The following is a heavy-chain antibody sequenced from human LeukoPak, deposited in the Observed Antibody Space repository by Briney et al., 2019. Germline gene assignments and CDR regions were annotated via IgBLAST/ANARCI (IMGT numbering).Heavy chain of an antibody. J-gene: IGHJ4*02. CDR2: ISYDGSDK. V-gene: IGHV3-30*18. CDR3: AKDMRPYSGDRSFLFDQ. Sequence: PGRSLRLSWAASGFSFSYYGIHWVRQAPGKGLEWVALISYDGSDKYFADSVKGRFSISRDNSQNTLYLQMNSLRAEDTAIYYCAKDMRPYSGDRSFLFDQWGQGTLVIVSS. CDR1: GFSFSYYG. D-gene: IGHD1-26*01.